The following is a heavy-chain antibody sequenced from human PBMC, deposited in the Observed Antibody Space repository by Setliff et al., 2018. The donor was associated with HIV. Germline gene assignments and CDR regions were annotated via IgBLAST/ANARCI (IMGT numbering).Heavy chain of an antibody. CDR2: IHTSGGT. Sequence: SETLSLTCTVSGGSMTNYWSWIRQPPGKGLEFIGHIHTSGGTIYNPSLKSRLTITIDTSRNQFSLKLTSVTAADTAVYYCAKFYCPHGVCYGFDIWGQGTMVTVSS. V-gene: IGHV4-4*09. CDR1: GGSMTNY. D-gene: IGHD2-8*01. CDR3: AKFYCPHGVCYGFDI. J-gene: IGHJ3*02.